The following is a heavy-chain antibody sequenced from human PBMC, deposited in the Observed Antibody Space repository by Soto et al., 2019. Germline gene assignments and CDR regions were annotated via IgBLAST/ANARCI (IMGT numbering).Heavy chain of an antibody. V-gene: IGHV4-59*01. CDR1: GASISNYY. J-gene: IGHJ4*02. CDR3: VSSGHTFGGVI. Sequence: SETLSLTCTVSGASISNYYGSWIRQPPGKGLEWIAFIYSSGSANYNSSLKSRATISVDTYNNQFSLILTSVTAADTAVYYCVSSGHTFGGVIWGPGTLVTVSS. CDR2: IYSSGSA. D-gene: IGHD3-16*01.